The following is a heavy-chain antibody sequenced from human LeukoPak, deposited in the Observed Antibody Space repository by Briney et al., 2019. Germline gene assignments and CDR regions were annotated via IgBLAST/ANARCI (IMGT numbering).Heavy chain of an antibody. CDR1: GYSFTHFY. Sequence: ASVEVSCTASGYSFTHFYMHWVREAPGQGLEWMGWINPNSGGTSSTQKFQARVTVTSDTSITTFYMEVNWLTSDDTAIYFCARADRLDGAPYLIGPWGQGTLVTVSS. D-gene: IGHD2-21*01. CDR2: INPNSGGT. J-gene: IGHJ5*02. V-gene: IGHV1-2*02. CDR3: ARADRLDGAPYLIGP.